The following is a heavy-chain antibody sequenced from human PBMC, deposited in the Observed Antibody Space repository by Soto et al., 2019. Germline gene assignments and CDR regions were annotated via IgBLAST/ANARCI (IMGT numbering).Heavy chain of an antibody. J-gene: IGHJ4*02. CDR2: IWYDGSNK. V-gene: IGHV3-33*01. Sequence: PGGSLRLSCAASGFTFSSYGMHWVRQAPGKGLEWVAVIWYDGSNKYYADSVKGRFTISRDNSKNTLYLQMNSLRAEDTAVYYCASSYYYDSSGPVDYWGQGTLVTVYS. CDR3: ASSYYYDSSGPVDY. D-gene: IGHD3-22*01. CDR1: GFTFSSYG.